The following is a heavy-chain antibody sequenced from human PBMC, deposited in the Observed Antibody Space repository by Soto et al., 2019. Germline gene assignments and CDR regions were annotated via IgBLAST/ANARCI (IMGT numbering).Heavy chain of an antibody. D-gene: IGHD1-7*01. CDR1: GGTFSSYP. CDR3: ARPTSTGTTSGYYFDY. Sequence: QVQLVQSGAEVKKPGSSVKVSCKASGGTFSSYPISWVRQAPGQGFEWMGRIIPILDITDYAQRFQGRVTITADKSTSTAYMELSSLSSDDTAVYYCARPTSTGTTSGYYFDYWGQGTLVTVSS. V-gene: IGHV1-69*02. J-gene: IGHJ4*02. CDR2: IIPILDIT.